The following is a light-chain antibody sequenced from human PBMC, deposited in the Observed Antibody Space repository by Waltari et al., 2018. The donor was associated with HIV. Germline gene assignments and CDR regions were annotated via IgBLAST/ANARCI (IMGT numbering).Light chain of an antibody. CDR1: DIDIGNYNL. CDR3: LTYVSKTSTWQ. Sequence: QSALTQPASVSGNPGQSVTITCTGTDIDIGNYNLVSWFQQHPGKAPKHLIYDVSQRPSGVSSRFSGSTSCYFAALTISGLLTEYESSYYCLTYVSKTSTWQFGGGTYLTV. V-gene: IGLV2-23*02. CDR2: DVS. J-gene: IGLJ3*02.